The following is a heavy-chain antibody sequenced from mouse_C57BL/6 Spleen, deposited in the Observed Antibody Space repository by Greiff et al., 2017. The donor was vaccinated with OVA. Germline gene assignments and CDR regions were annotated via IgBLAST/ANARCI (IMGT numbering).Heavy chain of an antibody. CDR1: GYSITSGYY. V-gene: IGHV3-6*01. CDR2: ISYDGSN. J-gene: IGHJ2*01. CDR3: ARDLEYFDY. Sequence: DVQLQESGPGLVKPSQSLSLTCSVTGYSITSGYYWNWLRPFPGNQLVWMGYISYDGSNNYNPSLKNRISITRDTTKNQFFLKLNSVTTEDTATDYCARDLEYFDYWGQGTTLTVSS.